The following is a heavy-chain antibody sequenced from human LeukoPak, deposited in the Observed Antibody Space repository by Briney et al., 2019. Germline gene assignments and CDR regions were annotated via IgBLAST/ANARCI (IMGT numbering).Heavy chain of an antibody. CDR2: ISSSSSYI. V-gene: IGHV3-21*01. D-gene: IGHD5-24*01. CDR1: GFTFSSYS. J-gene: IGHJ4*02. CDR3: AMATASYQFDY. Sequence: GGSLRLSCAAPGFTFSSYSMNWVRQAPAKGLAWVSYISSSSSYIYYAVSVKGRFTISRDNGKNSLYLQMNSLRAEDTAVYYCAMATASYQFDYWGQGTLVTVSS.